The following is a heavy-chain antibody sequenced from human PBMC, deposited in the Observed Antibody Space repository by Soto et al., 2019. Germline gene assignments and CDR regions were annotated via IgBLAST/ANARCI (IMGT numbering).Heavy chain of an antibody. Sequence: QVQLQEPGPGLVKPSETLSLTCTVSSDSIAGENWWSWVRQPPGMGLEWMGEIFHTGGTNYNPSRKSRASMAVHQSKNQFSLKLIPAPAADTDVYYCARVFSSGSGWMYYFDFWGQGALVSVSS. J-gene: IGHJ4*02. D-gene: IGHD6-25*01. CDR2: IFHTGGT. CDR1: SDSIAGENW. V-gene: IGHV4-4*02. CDR3: ARVFSSGSGWMYYFDF.